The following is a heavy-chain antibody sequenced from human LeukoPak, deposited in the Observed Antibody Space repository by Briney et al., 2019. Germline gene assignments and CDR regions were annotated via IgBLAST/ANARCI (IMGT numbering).Heavy chain of an antibody. CDR3: AREFGGGMDV. J-gene: IGHJ6*02. CDR2: IYYSGST. CDR1: GGSISSYY. Sequence: SETLSLTCTVSGGSISSYYWSWIRQPQGKGLEWIGYIYYSGSTNYNPSLKSRVTISVDTSKNQFSLKLSSVTAADTAVYYCAREFGGGMDVWGQGTTGTVSS. V-gene: IGHV4-59*01. D-gene: IGHD3-10*01.